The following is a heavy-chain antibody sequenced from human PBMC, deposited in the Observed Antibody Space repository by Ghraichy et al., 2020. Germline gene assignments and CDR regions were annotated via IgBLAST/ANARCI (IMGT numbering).Heavy chain of an antibody. CDR2: IWYDGSNK. V-gene: IGHV3-33*01. CDR1: GFTFSSYG. Sequence: GGSLRLSCAASGFTFSSYGMHWVRQAPGKGLEWVAVIWYDGSNKYYADSVKGRFTISRDNSKNTLYLQMNSLRAEDTAVYYCARSRGWYGAFDYWGQGTLVTVSS. D-gene: IGHD6-19*01. J-gene: IGHJ4*02. CDR3: ARSRGWYGAFDY.